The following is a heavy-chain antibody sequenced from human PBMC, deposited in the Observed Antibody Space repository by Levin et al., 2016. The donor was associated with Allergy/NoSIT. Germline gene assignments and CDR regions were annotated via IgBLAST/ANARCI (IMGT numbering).Heavy chain of an antibody. CDR3: ARDPYYDSSGYYSRFDY. CDR1: GFTFSSYG. J-gene: IGHJ4*02. D-gene: IGHD3-22*01. V-gene: IGHV3-30*03. CDR2: ISYDGSNK. Sequence: GESLKISCAASGFTFSSYGMHWVRQAPGKGLEWVAVISYDGSNKYYADSVKGRFTISRDNAEKSLYLQMNSLRAEDTAVYYCARDPYYDSSGYYSRFDYWGQGTLVTVSS.